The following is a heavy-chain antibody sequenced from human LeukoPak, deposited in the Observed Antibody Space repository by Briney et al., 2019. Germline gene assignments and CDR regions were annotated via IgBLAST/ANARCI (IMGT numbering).Heavy chain of an antibody. CDR3: ARAYCSSTSCFE. CDR1: GFTFSTYD. D-gene: IGHD2-2*01. Sequence: PGGSLRLSCVASGFTFSTYDMQWVRQAPGKGLEWVSGINRSGRTYYTDSVKGRFTISRDNSKSTLYLEMNSLRAEDTAVYYCARAYCSSTSCFEWGQGTLVTVSS. CDR2: INRSGRT. J-gene: IGHJ4*02. V-gene: IGHV3-23*01.